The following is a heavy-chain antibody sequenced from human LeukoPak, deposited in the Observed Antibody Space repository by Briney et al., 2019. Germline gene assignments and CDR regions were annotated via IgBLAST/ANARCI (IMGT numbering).Heavy chain of an antibody. Sequence: GGSLRLSCAASGFTFSSYAMSWVRQAPGKGLEWVSAISGSGGSTYYADSVKGRFTISRDSAKNSLYLQMNSLRAEDTAVYYCATSDSSGYYFSYYWGQGTLVTVSS. CDR3: ATSDSSGYYFSYY. V-gene: IGHV3-23*01. D-gene: IGHD3-22*01. CDR2: ISGSGGST. J-gene: IGHJ4*02. CDR1: GFTFSSYA.